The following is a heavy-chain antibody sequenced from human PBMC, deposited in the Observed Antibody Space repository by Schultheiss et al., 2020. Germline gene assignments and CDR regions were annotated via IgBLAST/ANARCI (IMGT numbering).Heavy chain of an antibody. J-gene: IGHJ3*02. CDR2: ISSSSSYI. D-gene: IGHD2-8*01. Sequence: GESLKISCATSGFTFETYNMNWVRQAPGKGLEWVSSISSSSSYIYYADSVKGRFTISRDNAKNTLYLQMNSLRAEDTAVYYCARDGLMGGGAFDIWGQGTMVTVSS. V-gene: IGHV3-21*04. CDR1: GFTFETYN. CDR3: ARDGLMGGGAFDI.